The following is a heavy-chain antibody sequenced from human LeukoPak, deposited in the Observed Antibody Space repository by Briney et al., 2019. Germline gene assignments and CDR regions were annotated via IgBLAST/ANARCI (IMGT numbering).Heavy chain of an antibody. CDR1: GGSISSYY. Sequence: PSETLSLTCTVSGGSISSYYWSWIRQPAGKGLEWIGRIYTSGSTNYNPSLKSRVTMSVDTSKNQFSLKLSSVTAADTAVYYCARARLYYYDSSGYSFWFDPWGQGTLVTVSS. J-gene: IGHJ5*02. CDR2: IYTSGST. CDR3: ARARLYYYDSSGYSFWFDP. V-gene: IGHV4-4*07. D-gene: IGHD3-22*01.